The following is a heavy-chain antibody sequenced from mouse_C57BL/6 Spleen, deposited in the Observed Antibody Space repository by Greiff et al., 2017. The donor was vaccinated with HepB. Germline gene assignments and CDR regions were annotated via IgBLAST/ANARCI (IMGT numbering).Heavy chain of an antibody. D-gene: IGHD2-3*01. CDR3: TRWDDYLDY. CDR2: IDPETGGT. Sequence: QVQLQQSGAELVRPGASVTLSCKASGYTFTDYEMHWVKQTPVHGLEWIGAIDPETGGTAYNQKFKGKAILTADKSSSTAYMELRSLTSEDSAVYYCTRWDDYLDYWGQGTTLTVSS. CDR1: GYTFTDYE. J-gene: IGHJ2*01. V-gene: IGHV1-15*01.